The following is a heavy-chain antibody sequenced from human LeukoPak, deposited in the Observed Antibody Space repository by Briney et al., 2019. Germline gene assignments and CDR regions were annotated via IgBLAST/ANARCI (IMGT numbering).Heavy chain of an antibody. V-gene: IGHV3-21*01. Sequence: PGGSLRLSCAASGFTFTSYTMNWVRQAPGKGLEWVSDISSSGSYLDYADSVKGRFTISRDNAKNSLFLQMNSLRAEDTAVYYCARSLIADGAFDIWGQGTMVTVSS. CDR3: ARSLIADGAFDI. CDR2: ISSSGSYL. CDR1: GFTFTSYT. J-gene: IGHJ3*02. D-gene: IGHD2-21*01.